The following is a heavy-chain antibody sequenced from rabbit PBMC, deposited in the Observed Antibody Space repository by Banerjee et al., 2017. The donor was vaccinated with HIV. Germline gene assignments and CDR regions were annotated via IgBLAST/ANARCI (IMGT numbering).Heavy chain of an antibody. D-gene: IGHD6-1*01. CDR1: GFSFSSDYW. CDR3: ARAYGGYAGYAYPYFNL. CDR2: IYISGGST. J-gene: IGHJ4*01. Sequence: QEQLVEYGGDLVQPEGSLTLTCKASGFSFSSDYWICWVRQAPGKGLELIACIYISGGSTWYASWAKGRFTISKSTSLNTVDLKMTSLTGADTATYFCARAYGGYAGYAYPYFNLWGPGTLVTVS. V-gene: IGHV1S43*01.